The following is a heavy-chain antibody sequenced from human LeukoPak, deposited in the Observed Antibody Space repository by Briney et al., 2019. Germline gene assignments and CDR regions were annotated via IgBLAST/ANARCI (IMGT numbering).Heavy chain of an antibody. CDR1: GFSFSSFA. D-gene: IGHD3-22*01. J-gene: IGHJ4*02. V-gene: IGHV3-7*01. Sequence: GGSLRLSCAASGFSFSSFAMSWVRQAPGKGLEWVANIKKDGSEKYYVDSVKGRSTISRDNAKNSLYLQMNSLRAEDTAVYYCARDLYRIVVVPHYFDYWGQGTLVTVSS. CDR2: IKKDGSEK. CDR3: ARDLYRIVVVPHYFDY.